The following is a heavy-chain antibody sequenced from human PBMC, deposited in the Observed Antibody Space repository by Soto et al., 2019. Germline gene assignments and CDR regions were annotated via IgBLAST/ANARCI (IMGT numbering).Heavy chain of an antibody. V-gene: IGHV1-18*01. CDR2: ISAYNGNT. Sequence: GASGKVSCQASGYTFTSYVISLLRQAPVQVLEWMGWISAYNGNTNYAQKLQGRVTMTTDTSTSTAYMELRSLRSDDTAVYYCARRGLSRYSSSSGGENYWGQGTLVTVSS. D-gene: IGHD6-6*01. J-gene: IGHJ4*02. CDR1: GYTFTSYV. CDR3: ARRGLSRYSSSSGGENY.